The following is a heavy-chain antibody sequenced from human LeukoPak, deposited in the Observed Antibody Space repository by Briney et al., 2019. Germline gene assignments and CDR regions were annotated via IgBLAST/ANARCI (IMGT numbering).Heavy chain of an antibody. V-gene: IGHV1-46*01. D-gene: IGHD3-22*01. CDR1: GYSFTNHY. CDR3: SRDYYDSNGYYFGY. Sequence: GASVKVSCKASGYSFTNHYMDWVRQAPGQGLEWMGVINPGGGSTGYAQKFQGRVTMTRDTSTSTVYMELSSLRSEDTAVYYCSRDYYDSNGYYFGYWGQGTLVTVSS. CDR2: INPGGGST. J-gene: IGHJ4*02.